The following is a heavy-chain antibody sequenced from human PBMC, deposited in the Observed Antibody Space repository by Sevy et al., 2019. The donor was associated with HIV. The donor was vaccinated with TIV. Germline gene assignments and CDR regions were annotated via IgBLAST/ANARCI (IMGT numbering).Heavy chain of an antibody. CDR2: ISGNNGDT. Sequence: ASVKVSCKASGYTFIRNGITWVRQAPGQGLEWMGWISGNNGDTNYAQKFQGRVTMTTDTSTSTAYMELRSLRSDDTAVYYCARDRNNYDSSGYPKGMDVWGQGTTVTVSS. V-gene: IGHV1-18*01. D-gene: IGHD3-22*01. CDR3: ARDRNNYDSSGYPKGMDV. CDR1: GYTFIRNG. J-gene: IGHJ6*02.